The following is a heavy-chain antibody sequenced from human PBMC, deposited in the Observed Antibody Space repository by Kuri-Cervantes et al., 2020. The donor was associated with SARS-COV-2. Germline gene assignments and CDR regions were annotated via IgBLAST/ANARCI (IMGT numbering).Heavy chain of an antibody. D-gene: IGHD6-13*01. J-gene: IGHJ4*02. CDR3: ATFRALAAAEGGDY. CDR2: IIPSFGTA. V-gene: IGHV1-69*13. CDR1: GGTFSSYA. Sequence: SVKVSCKASGGTFSSYAISWVRQAPGQGLEWMGGIIPSFGTANYAQKFQGRVTITADESTSTAYMELSSLRSEDTAVYYCATFRALAAAEGGDYWGQGTLVTVSS.